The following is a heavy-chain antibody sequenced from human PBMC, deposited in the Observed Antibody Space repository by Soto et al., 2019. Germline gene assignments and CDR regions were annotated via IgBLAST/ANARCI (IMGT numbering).Heavy chain of an antibody. CDR3: ARDEARDSSTRNEDAFDI. J-gene: IGHJ3*02. D-gene: IGHD2-2*01. Sequence: GGSLRLSCAASGFTFSSYSMNWVRQAPGKGLEWVSSISSSSSYIYYADSVKGRFTISRDNAKNSLYLQMNSLRAEDTAVYYCARDEARDSSTRNEDAFDIWGQGTMVTVSS. V-gene: IGHV3-21*01. CDR2: ISSSSSYI. CDR1: GFTFSSYS.